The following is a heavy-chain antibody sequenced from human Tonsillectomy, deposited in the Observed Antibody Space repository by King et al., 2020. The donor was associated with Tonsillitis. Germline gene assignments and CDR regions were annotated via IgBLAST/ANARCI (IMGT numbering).Heavy chain of an antibody. CDR2: IESKPDGGTT. Sequence: VQLVESGGGLVKPGGSLRLSCAASGFTFSNAWMSWVRQAPGKGLEWVGRIESKPDGGTTDYAAPVKGRFTISRDDSRNTLYLQMNSLKTEDTAVYYCTTNAAAGTSSWRIYLDYWGQGTLVTVSS. CDR3: TTNAAAGTSSWRIYLDY. V-gene: IGHV3-15*04. J-gene: IGHJ4*02. D-gene: IGHD6-13*01. CDR1: GFTFSNAW.